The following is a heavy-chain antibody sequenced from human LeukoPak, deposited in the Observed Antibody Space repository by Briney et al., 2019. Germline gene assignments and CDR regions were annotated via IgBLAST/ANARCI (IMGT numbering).Heavy chain of an antibody. Sequence: SETLSLTCTVSGGSISSYYWSWIRQPPGKGLEWIGYIYYSGSTNYNPSLKSRVTISVDTSKNQFSLKLSSVTAADTAVYYCARDRETTSVWHSRRPLTDPYWYFDLWGRGTLVTVSS. CDR2: IYYSGST. V-gene: IGHV4-59*01. D-gene: IGHD4-17*01. CDR3: ARDRETTSVWHSRRPLTDPYWYFDL. J-gene: IGHJ2*01. CDR1: GGSISSYY.